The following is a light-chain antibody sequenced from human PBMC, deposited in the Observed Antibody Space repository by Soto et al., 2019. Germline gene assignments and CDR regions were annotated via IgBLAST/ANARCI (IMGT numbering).Light chain of an antibody. Sequence: QSALTQPPSASGSPGQSVAISCTGTSSDVGGYNYVSWYQQHPGKAPKLMIYEVNTRPSGVPDRFSGSKSGNTASLTVSGLQAEDEADYYCSSYAGSSNVFGTGTKVTGL. CDR3: SSYAGSSNV. CDR2: EVN. J-gene: IGLJ1*01. V-gene: IGLV2-8*01. CDR1: SSDVGGYNY.